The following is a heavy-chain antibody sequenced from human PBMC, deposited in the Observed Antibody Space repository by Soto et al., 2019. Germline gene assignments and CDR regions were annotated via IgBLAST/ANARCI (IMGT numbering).Heavy chain of an antibody. CDR3: ARVYCSGGGCYGIDY. V-gene: IGHV1-3*01. D-gene: IGHD2-15*01. CDR2: INAGNGNT. Sequence: ASVKVSCKASGYIFTSYAMHWVRQAPGQRLEWMGWINAGNGNTKYSQKFQGRVTMTRDTSTSTVYMELSSLRSEDTAVYYCARVYCSGGGCYGIDYWGQGTLVTVSS. J-gene: IGHJ4*02. CDR1: GYIFTSYA.